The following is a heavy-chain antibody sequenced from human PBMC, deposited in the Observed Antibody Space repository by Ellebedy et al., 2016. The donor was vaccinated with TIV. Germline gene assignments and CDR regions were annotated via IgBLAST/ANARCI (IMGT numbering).Heavy chain of an antibody. V-gene: IGHV3-30*07. D-gene: IGHD3-10*01. CDR2: ISYDGNNK. CDR3: ARVLDYYCLGSLGGLDV. J-gene: IGHJ6*02. CDR1: GFTFSYYW. Sequence: PGGSLRLSCAASGFTFSYYWMHWVRQAPGKGLEWVAAISYDGNNKYYADSVTGRFTISRDNSKNALFLQMNSLRAEDTAVYYCARVLDYYCLGSLGGLDVWGQGTTVTVSS.